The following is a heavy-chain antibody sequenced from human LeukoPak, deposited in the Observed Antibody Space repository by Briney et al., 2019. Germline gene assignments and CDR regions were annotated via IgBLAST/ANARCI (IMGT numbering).Heavy chain of an antibody. J-gene: IGHJ4*02. V-gene: IGHV4-39*07. CDR1: GGSISSSSYY. CDR3: AREGAYYDILTGYNYFDY. CDR2: IYYSGST. D-gene: IGHD3-9*01. Sequence: PSETLSLTCAVSGGSISSSSYYWGWIRQPPGKGLEWIGSIYYSGSTYYNPSLKSRVTISVDTSKNQFSLKLSSVTAADTAVYYCAREGAYYDILTGYNYFDYWGQGTLVTVSS.